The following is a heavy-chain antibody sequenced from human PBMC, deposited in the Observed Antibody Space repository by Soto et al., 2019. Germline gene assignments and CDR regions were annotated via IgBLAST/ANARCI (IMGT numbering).Heavy chain of an antibody. CDR2: ISSGSGGST. J-gene: IGHJ4*02. CDR3: AKSSKWGSSWYFPLDY. V-gene: IGHV3-23*01. Sequence: EVQLLESGGGLVQPGGSLRLSCAASGFTFTSYAMTWVRHAPGKGLEWVSSISSGSGGSTYYADSVKGRFTISRDNSRNTLYLQMNSLRAEDTAVYYCAKSSKWGSSWYFPLDYWGQGTLVTVSS. CDR1: GFTFTSYA. D-gene: IGHD6-13*01.